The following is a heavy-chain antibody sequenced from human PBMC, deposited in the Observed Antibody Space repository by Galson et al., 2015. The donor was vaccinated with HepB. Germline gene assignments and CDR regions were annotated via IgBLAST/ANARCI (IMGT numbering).Heavy chain of an antibody. J-gene: IGHJ5*02. V-gene: IGHV3-30*18. Sequence: SLRLSCAASGFTFSSYGMHWVRQAPGKGLEWVAVISYDGSNKYYADSVKGRFTISRDNSKNTLYLQMNSLRAEDTAVYYCAKEVAASNWFDPWGQGTLVTVSS. D-gene: IGHD6-13*01. CDR2: ISYDGSNK. CDR1: GFTFSSYG. CDR3: AKEVAASNWFDP.